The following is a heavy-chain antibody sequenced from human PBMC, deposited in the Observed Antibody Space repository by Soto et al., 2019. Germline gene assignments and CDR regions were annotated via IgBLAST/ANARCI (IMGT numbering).Heavy chain of an antibody. CDR1: GFTFSTYA. J-gene: IGHJ4*02. D-gene: IGHD4-17*01. Sequence: QVQLVESGGGVVQPGRSLRLSCAASGFTFSTYAMHWVRQAPGKGLEWVAVISYDGSNKYYADSVKGRFTISRDNSKNTLYLQMNRLRAEDTAVYYCARDSRPWYDYGDYGAFDYWGQGTLVTVSS. V-gene: IGHV3-30-3*01. CDR3: ARDSRPWYDYGDYGAFDY. CDR2: ISYDGSNK.